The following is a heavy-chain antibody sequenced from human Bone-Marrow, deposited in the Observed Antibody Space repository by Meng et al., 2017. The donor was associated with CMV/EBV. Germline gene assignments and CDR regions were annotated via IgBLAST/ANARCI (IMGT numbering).Heavy chain of an antibody. CDR3: ARDLAVGSFDY. J-gene: IGHJ4*02. CDR2: ISSSSYI. CDR1: GFTFSSYS. Sequence: GGSLRLSCAVSGFTFSSYSMNWVRQAPGKGLEWVSSISSSSYIYYADSVKGRFTISRDNAKNSLYLQMNSLRAEDTAVYYCARDLAVGSFDYWGQGTLVTVSS. D-gene: IGHD6-19*01. V-gene: IGHV3-21*01.